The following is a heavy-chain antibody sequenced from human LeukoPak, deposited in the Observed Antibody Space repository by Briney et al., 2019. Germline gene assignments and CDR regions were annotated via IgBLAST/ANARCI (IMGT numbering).Heavy chain of an antibody. Sequence: ASVKVSCKASGGTFSSYAISWVRQAPGQGLEWMGGINPNSGGTNYAQKFQGRVTITADESTSTAYMELSSLRSEDTAVYYCARSQSYYYDSSGGSEYFQHWGQGTLVTVSS. CDR3: ARSQSYYYDSSGGSEYFQH. CDR1: GGTFSSYA. J-gene: IGHJ1*01. CDR2: INPNSGGT. D-gene: IGHD3-22*01. V-gene: IGHV1-69*13.